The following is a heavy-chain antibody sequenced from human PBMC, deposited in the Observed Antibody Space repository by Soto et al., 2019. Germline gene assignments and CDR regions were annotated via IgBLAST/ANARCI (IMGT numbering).Heavy chain of an antibody. CDR3: AKAPRGGVIITTYSAHIDL. Sequence: QVQLVQSGAEVKKPGASVMLSCKASGYTFTGYYMHWVRQAPGQGLEWMGIINPDGGSTRYAEKFQGRVTMTRDTATNTFYMELSSLRSEDTAVYYCAKAPRGGVIITTYSAHIDLWGQGTLVTVSS. CDR2: INPDGGST. CDR1: GYTFTGYY. D-gene: IGHD3-3*01. V-gene: IGHV1-46*01. J-gene: IGHJ5*02.